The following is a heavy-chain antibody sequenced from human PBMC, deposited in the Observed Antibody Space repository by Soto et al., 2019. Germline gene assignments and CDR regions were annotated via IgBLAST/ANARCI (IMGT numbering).Heavy chain of an antibody. CDR2: ISSTTDYI. V-gene: IGHV3-21*06. Sequence: GRSLRLSCAASVFPFSSYSMHLVRQTPGKGLGCGSSISSTTDYIYYGDSLKARVTISRDYNKDSLYLDMNSLRAEDTALYYCARESEELSSNFDYLAKGTLVNVCS. CDR1: VFPFSSYS. CDR3: ARESEELSSNFDY. D-gene: IGHD6-6*01. J-gene: IGHJ4*02.